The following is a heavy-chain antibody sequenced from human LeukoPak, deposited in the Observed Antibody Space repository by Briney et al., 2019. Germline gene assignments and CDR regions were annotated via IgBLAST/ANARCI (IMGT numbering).Heavy chain of an antibody. V-gene: IGHV3-30*18. CDR3: AKADPPADY. Sequence: PGGSLRLSCAASGFTFSSYGMHWVRQAPGKGLEWVAVISYDGSNKYYADSVKGRFTISRDNSKNTLYLQMNSLRAEDTAVYYCAKADPPADYWGQGTLVIISS. CDR1: GFTFSSYG. J-gene: IGHJ4*02. CDR2: ISYDGSNK.